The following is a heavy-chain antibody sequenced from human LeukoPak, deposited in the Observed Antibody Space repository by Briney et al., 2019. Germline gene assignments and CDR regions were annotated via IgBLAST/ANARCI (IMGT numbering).Heavy chain of an antibody. D-gene: IGHD2-21*01. CDR2: ITVSGGST. J-gene: IGHJ4*02. Sequence: GGSLRLSCASSGFTFNNYAMTWVRQAPGKGLEWVSSITVSGGSTYCADSVKGRFTISRDNSKNTLYLQMSGLRAEDTAVYYCARRGYCGGDCYSDYWGQGTLVTVSS. CDR3: ARRGYCGGDCYSDY. CDR1: GFTFNNYA. V-gene: IGHV3-23*01.